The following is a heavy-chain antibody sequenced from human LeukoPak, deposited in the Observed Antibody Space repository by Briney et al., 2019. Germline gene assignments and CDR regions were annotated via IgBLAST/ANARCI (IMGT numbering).Heavy chain of an antibody. CDR3: ARDRIYDSSGYPSPDAFDI. D-gene: IGHD3-22*01. V-gene: IGHV1-18*01. J-gene: IGHJ3*02. Sequence: ASVKVSCKASGYTLTSYGISWVRQAPGQGLEWMGWISAYNGNTNYAQKLQGRVTMTTDTSTSTAYMELRSLRSDDTAVYYCARDRIYDSSGYPSPDAFDIWGQGTMVTVSS. CDR1: GYTLTSYG. CDR2: ISAYNGNT.